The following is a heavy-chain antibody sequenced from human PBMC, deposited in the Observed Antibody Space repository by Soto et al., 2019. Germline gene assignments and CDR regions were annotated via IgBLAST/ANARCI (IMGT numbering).Heavy chain of an antibody. CDR2: IIPIFVTA. Sequence: QVQLVQSGAEVKKPGSSVKVSCKASGGTFSSYAISWVRQSPGQGLEWMGGIIPIFVTANYAQKFQGRVTITADESTSTAYMELSSLRSEDTAVYYCARAGAVAGKQYYFDYWGQGTLVTVSS. D-gene: IGHD6-19*01. CDR1: GGTFSSYA. CDR3: ARAGAVAGKQYYFDY. V-gene: IGHV1-69*12. J-gene: IGHJ4*02.